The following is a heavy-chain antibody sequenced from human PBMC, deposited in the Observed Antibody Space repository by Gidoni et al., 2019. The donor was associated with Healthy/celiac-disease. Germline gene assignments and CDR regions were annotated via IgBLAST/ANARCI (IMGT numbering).Heavy chain of an antibody. V-gene: IGHV4-39*01. CDR1: GGSISSSSYY. Sequence: QLQLQESGPGLVKPSETLSLTCTVSGGSISSSSYYWGWIRQPPGKGLEWIGSIYYSGSTYYNPSLKSRVTISVDTSKNQFSLKLSSVTAADTAVYYCARQEYYYDSSGYYHDAFDIWGQGTMVTVSS. D-gene: IGHD3-22*01. J-gene: IGHJ3*02. CDR2: IYYSGST. CDR3: ARQEYYYDSSGYYHDAFDI.